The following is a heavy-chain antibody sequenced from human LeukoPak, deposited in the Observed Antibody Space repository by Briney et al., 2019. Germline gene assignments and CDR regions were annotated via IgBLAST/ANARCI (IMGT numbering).Heavy chain of an antibody. D-gene: IGHD1-7*01. CDR3: ARDPTGTTNY. Sequence: PSETLSLTCTVSGGSISGYYWSWIRQPAGRGLEWIGRIYTSGGTNYNPSLKSRVTMSVDTSKNQFSLELISVTAADTAVYYCARDPTGTTNYWGQGSLVTVSS. J-gene: IGHJ4*02. CDR1: GGSISGYY. V-gene: IGHV4-4*07. CDR2: IYTSGGT.